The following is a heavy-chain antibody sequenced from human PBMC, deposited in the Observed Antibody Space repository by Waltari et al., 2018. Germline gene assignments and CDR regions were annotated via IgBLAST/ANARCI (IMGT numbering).Heavy chain of an antibody. J-gene: IGHJ6*02. CDR2: IYYSGST. D-gene: IGHD4-17*01. CDR1: GGSISSHY. Sequence: QVQLQESGPGLVKPSETLSLTCTVSGGSISSHYWSWIRQPPGKGLEWIGYIYYSGSTNYNPSLKSRVTISVDTSKNQFSLKLSSVTAADTAVYYCARDPGRTTVTTNLYGMDVWGQGTTVTVSS. V-gene: IGHV4-59*11. CDR3: ARDPGRTTVTTNLYGMDV.